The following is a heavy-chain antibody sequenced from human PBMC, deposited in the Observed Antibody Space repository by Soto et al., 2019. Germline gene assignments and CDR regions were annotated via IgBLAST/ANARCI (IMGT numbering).Heavy chain of an antibody. J-gene: IGHJ4*02. D-gene: IGHD2-2*01. CDR3: ARAHCNSLLFAY. CDR2: IYYSGST. CDR1: GGSISSGDYY. V-gene: IGHV4-30-4*01. Sequence: QVQLQESGPGLVKPSQTLSLTCTVSGGSISSGDYYWSWIRQPPGKGLEWIGYIYYSGSTHYNPSLKRRVTISVDTSKNQFSLKLSSVTAADTAVYYCARAHCNSLLFAYWGQGTLVTVSS.